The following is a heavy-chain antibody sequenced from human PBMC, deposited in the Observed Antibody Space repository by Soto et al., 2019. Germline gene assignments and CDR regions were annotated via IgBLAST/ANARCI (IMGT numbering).Heavy chain of an antibody. J-gene: IGHJ6*03. Sequence: GGSLRLSCAASGFTFSSYAMSWVRQAPGKGLEWVSAISGSGGSTYYADSVKGRFTISRDNSKNTLYLQMNSLRAEDTAVYYCAKASLHIEPYYYYYMDVWGKGTTVTVSS. CDR3: AKASLHIEPYYYYYMDV. CDR1: GFTFSSYA. V-gene: IGHV3-23*01. D-gene: IGHD4-4*01. CDR2: ISGSGGST.